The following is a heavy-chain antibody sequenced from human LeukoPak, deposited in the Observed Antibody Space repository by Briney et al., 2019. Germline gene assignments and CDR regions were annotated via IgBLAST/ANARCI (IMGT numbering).Heavy chain of an antibody. J-gene: IGHJ4*02. D-gene: IGHD6-13*01. V-gene: IGHV1-24*01. CDR3: ATDLNSRGYNSSWPYYDY. CDR1: GYTLTELS. Sequence: ASVKVSCKVSGYTLTELSMHWVRQAPGKGLEWMGGFDPEDGETIYAQKFQGRVTMTEDTSTDTAYMELSSLRSEDTAVYYCATDLNSRGYNSSWPYYDYWGQGTLVTVSS. CDR2: FDPEDGET.